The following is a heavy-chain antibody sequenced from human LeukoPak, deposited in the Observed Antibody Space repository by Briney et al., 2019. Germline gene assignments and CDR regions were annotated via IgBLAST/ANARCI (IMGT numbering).Heavy chain of an antibody. Sequence: GGSLRLSCAASGFTFSSYAMSWVRQAPGKGLEWVSAISGSGGSTYYADSVKGRFTISRDNTKNSLYLQINSLRAEDTAAYYCARDNDGKDVWGKGTTVIVSS. V-gene: IGHV3-23*01. CDR1: GFTFSSYA. CDR3: ARDNDGKDV. D-gene: IGHD2-8*01. J-gene: IGHJ6*04. CDR2: ISGSGGST.